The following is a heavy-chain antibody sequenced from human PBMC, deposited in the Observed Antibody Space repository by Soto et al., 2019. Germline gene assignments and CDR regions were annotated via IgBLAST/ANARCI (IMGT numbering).Heavy chain of an antibody. V-gene: IGHV1-58*02. CDR3: AAVSYNWNDGMDV. Sequence: SVKVSCKASGYTVTGYDIHWVRQARGQRLEWIGWIVVGSGNTNYAQKFQERVTITRDMSTSTAYMELSSLRSEDTAVYYCAAVSYNWNDGMDVWGQGTTVTVSS. CDR1: GYTVTGYD. D-gene: IGHD1-1*01. CDR2: IVVGSGNT. J-gene: IGHJ6*02.